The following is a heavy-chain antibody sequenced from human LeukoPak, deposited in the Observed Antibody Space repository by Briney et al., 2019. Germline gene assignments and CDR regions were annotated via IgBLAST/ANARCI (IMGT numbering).Heavy chain of an antibody. Sequence: GGSLRLSCAASGFTFSTYCMHWVRQPPGKGLVWVSQICTDETTIRYADSVKGRFTISRDNAKNTLYLQMSSLRSEDTAVYYCATLPGYSSSWSDYWGQGTLVTVSS. D-gene: IGHD6-13*01. V-gene: IGHV3-74*01. CDR2: ICTDETTI. CDR1: GFTFSTYC. CDR3: ATLPGYSSSWSDY. J-gene: IGHJ4*02.